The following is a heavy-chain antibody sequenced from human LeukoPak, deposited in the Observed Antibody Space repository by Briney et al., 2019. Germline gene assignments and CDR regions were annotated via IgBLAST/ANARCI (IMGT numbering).Heavy chain of an antibody. V-gene: IGHV1-69*01. CDR1: GGTFSRYT. D-gene: IGHD1-26*01. J-gene: IGHJ6*03. CDR3: ARGPFGVYSGDYYSYYMDV. CDR2: IIPTSGTT. Sequence: GSSVRVSCKAPGGTFSRYTVSWVRQAPGQGLEWMGGIIPTSGTTNYAQRFQGTVTITADESTSTAYMELSSLTYEDTAVYYCARGPFGVYSGDYYSYYMDVWGRGTTVTVSS.